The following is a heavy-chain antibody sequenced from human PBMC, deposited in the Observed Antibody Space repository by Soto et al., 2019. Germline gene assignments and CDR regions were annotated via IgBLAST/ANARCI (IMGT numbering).Heavy chain of an antibody. J-gene: IGHJ4*02. Sequence: ASVKVSCKVSGYTLTELSMHWVRQAPGKGLEWMGGFDPEDGETIYAQKFQGRVTMTEDTSTDTAYMELSSLRAEDTAVYYCATIATHASGYDFRVPDYWGQGTLVTVSS. D-gene: IGHD5-12*01. CDR2: FDPEDGET. V-gene: IGHV1-24*01. CDR1: GYTLTELS. CDR3: ATIATHASGYDFRVPDY.